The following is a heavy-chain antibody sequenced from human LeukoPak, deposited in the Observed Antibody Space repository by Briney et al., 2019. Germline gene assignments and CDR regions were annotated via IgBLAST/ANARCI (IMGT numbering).Heavy chain of an antibody. CDR2: MNPNSGNT. D-gene: IGHD3-9*01. V-gene: IGHV1-8*01. J-gene: IGHJ4*02. CDR3: AREWGPWGDDISTGFYTLPSADY. CDR1: GYTFTSYD. Sequence: ASVKVSCKASGYTFTSYDINWVRQATGQGLEWMGWMNPNSGNTGYAQKFQGRVTMTTDTSTSTAYMEVRSLRSDDTAVYYCAREWGPWGDDISTGFYTLPSADYWGQGTLVTVSS.